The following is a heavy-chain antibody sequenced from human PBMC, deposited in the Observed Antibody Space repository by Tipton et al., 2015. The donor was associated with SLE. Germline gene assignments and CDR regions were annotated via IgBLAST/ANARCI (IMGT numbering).Heavy chain of an antibody. Sequence: TLSLTCTVSGGSISSYYWNWIRQTPGKGLEWIGYIYDSGSTNYNSSLESRVTISVDTSRSQFSLTLSSVTAADTAVYYCATHADRVYWGQGTLVTVSS. CDR1: GGSISSYY. CDR2: IYDSGST. J-gene: IGHJ4*02. CDR3: ATHADRVY. V-gene: IGHV4-59*08.